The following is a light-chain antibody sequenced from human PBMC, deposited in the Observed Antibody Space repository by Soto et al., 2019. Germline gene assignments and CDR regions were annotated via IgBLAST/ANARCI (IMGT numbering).Light chain of an antibody. CDR3: QQYHNDSPWT. CDR2: KAS. J-gene: IGKJ1*01. CDR1: QSIRNY. V-gene: IGKV1-5*03. Sequence: DIQMTQSPATLSASVGDRVTITCRASQSIRNYLAWYQQKPGKAPQVLIYKASNLETGVPSRFSGSGSGTEFALFISSLQPDDFATYYCQQYHNDSPWTFDQGTKVEV.